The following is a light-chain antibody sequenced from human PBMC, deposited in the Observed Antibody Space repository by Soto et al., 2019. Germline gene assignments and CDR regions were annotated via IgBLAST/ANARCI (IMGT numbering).Light chain of an antibody. CDR3: QQYNSYSIT. CDR2: DAS. J-gene: IGKJ5*01. Sequence: DIQMTHSPSTLSASVGCRFTITCRASQSISSWLAWYQQKKGKAPKFMIYDASSLESGVPSRFSGSGYGTEFPLTISSLQTDDFATYYCQQYNSYSITFGQGTRLEIK. CDR1: QSISSW. V-gene: IGKV1-5*01.